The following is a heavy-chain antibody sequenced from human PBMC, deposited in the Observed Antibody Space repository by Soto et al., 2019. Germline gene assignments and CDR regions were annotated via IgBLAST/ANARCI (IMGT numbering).Heavy chain of an antibody. J-gene: IGHJ4*02. CDR2: IYYSGST. V-gene: IGHV4-61*08. CDR1: GGSISSGGYS. Sequence: PSETLSLTCAVSGGSISSGGYSWSWIRQPPGKGLEWIGYIYYSGSTNYNPSLKSRVTISVDTSKNQFSLKLSSVTAADTAVYYCARYWGTSYDRSGSFDFWGQGTLVTVSS. D-gene: IGHD3-22*01. CDR3: ARYWGTSYDRSGSFDF.